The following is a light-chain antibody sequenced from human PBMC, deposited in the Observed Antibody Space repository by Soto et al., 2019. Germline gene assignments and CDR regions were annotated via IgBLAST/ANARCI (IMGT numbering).Light chain of an antibody. CDR2: GAS. V-gene: IGKV3-20*01. J-gene: IGKJ5*01. CDR1: QSVSSTY. CDR3: QHFGDSPIT. Sequence: EIVLTQSPGTLSLSPGERANLSCRASQSVSSTYLAWCQQKPGQAPRLLIYGASTRAAGIPDRFSGTGSGTDFTLTISRLEPEDFAVYYCQHFGDSPITFGQGTRLEIK.